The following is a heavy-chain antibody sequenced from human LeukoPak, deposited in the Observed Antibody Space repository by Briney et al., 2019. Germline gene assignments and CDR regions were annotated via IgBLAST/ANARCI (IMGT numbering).Heavy chain of an antibody. V-gene: IGHV4-4*02. CDR3: ASRPREVRGVIPHLDY. CDR2: IYHSGST. Sequence: SETLSLTCAVSGGSISSSNWWSWVRQPPGEGLEWIGEIYHSGSTNYNPSLKSRVTISVDKSKNQFSLKLSSVTAADTAVYYCASRPREVRGVIPHLDYWGQGTLVTVSS. CDR1: GGSISSSNW. D-gene: IGHD3-10*01. J-gene: IGHJ4*02.